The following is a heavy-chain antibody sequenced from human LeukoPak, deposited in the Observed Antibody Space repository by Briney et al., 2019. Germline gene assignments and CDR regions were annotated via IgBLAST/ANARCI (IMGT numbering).Heavy chain of an antibody. CDR2: IYYSGST. CDR1: GVSISSGGYS. V-gene: IGHV4-30-4*07. Sequence: SETLSLTCAVSGVSISSGGYSWSWIRQPPGKGLEWIGYIYYSGSTYYNPSLKSRVTISVDTSKNQFSLKLSSVTAADTAVYYCARGGLWFGELFIAGRGNWFDPWGQGTLVTVSS. J-gene: IGHJ5*02. CDR3: ARGGLWFGELFIAGRGNWFDP. D-gene: IGHD3-10*01.